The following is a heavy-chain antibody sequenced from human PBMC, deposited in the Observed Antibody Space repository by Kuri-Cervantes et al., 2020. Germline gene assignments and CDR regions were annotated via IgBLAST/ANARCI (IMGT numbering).Heavy chain of an antibody. D-gene: IGHD2-15*01. CDR1: GFTFSSYA. V-gene: IGHV3-30-3*01. Sequence: GGSLRLSCAASGFTFSSYAMHWVRQAPGKGLEWVAVISYDGSNKYYADSVKGRFTISRDNAKNSLYLQMNSLRAEDTAVYYCARDVKDIVVVVAATRVGNYCGMDVWGQGTTVTVSS. J-gene: IGHJ6*02. CDR3: ARDVKDIVVVVAATRVGNYCGMDV. CDR2: ISYDGSNK.